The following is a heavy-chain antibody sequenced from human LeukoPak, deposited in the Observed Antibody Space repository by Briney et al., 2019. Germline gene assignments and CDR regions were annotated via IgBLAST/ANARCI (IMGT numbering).Heavy chain of an antibody. CDR3: ARDPNYAFDI. V-gene: IGHV4-34*01. J-gene: IGHJ3*02. CDR1: GGSFSGYY. Sequence: PSETLSLTCAVYGGSFSGYYWSWIRQPPGKGLEWIGSIYYSGSTYYNPSLKSRVTISVDTSKNQFSLKLSSVAAADTAVYYCARDPNYAFDIWGQGTMVTVSS. CDR2: IYYSGST.